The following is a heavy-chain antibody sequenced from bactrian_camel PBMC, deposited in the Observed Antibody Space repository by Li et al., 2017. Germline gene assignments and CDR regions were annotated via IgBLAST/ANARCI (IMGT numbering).Heavy chain of an antibody. D-gene: IGHD2*01. J-gene: IGHJ4*01. CDR1: SDTYKTFC. V-gene: IGHV3S26*01. CDR2: QIDYDGTT. Sequence: VQLVESGGGSVQAGGSLTLSCAFSSDTYKTFCIAWFRQASGKAREGVAQIDYDGTTKYADSMTGRFTISRHNKDRSENSLFLQMKSLKPEDTAMYYCRAGADSAISSFLCASGYQGQGTQVTVS.